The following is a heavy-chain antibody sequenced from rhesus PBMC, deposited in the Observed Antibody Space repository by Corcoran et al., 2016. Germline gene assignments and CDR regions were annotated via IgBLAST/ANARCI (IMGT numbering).Heavy chain of an antibody. CDR1: GGSISSSY. V-gene: IGHV4-169*01. CDR2: IYGSGSST. D-gene: IGHD2-21*01. J-gene: IGHJ4*01. CDR3: ARGRISGSR. Sequence: QLQLQESGPGLVKSSETLSVTCAVSGGSISSSYWSWIRQAPGKGLEWIGYIYGSGSSTNYNPSLKSLVTLSVDTSKNQLSLKLSSVTTADTAVYYCARGRISGSRWGQGVLVTVSS.